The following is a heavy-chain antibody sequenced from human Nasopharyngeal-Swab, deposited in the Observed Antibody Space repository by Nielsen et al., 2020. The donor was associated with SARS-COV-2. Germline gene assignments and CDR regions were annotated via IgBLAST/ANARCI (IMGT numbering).Heavy chain of an antibody. D-gene: IGHD6-13*01. J-gene: IGHJ4*02. V-gene: IGHV3-21*01. CDR3: ARDGYSSSWYDY. CDR2: ISSSSSYI. CDR1: GFTFSSYS. Sequence: GESLKISCAASGFTFSSYSMNWVRQAPGKGLEWVSSISSSSSYIYYADSVKGRFTISRDSAKNSLYLQMNSLRAEDTAVYYCARDGYSSSWYDYWGQGTLVTVSS.